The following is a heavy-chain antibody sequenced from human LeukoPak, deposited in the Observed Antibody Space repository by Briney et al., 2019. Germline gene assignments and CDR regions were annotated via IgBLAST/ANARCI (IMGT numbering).Heavy chain of an antibody. CDR3: ARDPYYYDSSGYSDY. CDR1: GVTFSSYA. V-gene: IGHV3-30-3*01. J-gene: IGHJ4*02. CDR2: ISYDGSNK. Sequence: GGSLRLSCAASGVTFSSYAMHWVRQAPGKGLEWVAVISYDGSNKYYADSVKGRFTISRDNSKNTLYLQMNSLRAEDTAVYYCARDPYYYDSSGYSDYWGQGTLVTVSS. D-gene: IGHD3-22*01.